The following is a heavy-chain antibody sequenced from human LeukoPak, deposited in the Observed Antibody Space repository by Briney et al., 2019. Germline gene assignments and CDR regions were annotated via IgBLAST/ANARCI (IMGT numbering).Heavy chain of an antibody. CDR2: ISSSGSTI. CDR3: ARLTDKEYYYDSSGLEY. V-gene: IGHV3-48*03. Sequence: PGGSLRLSCAASGFTFSSYEMNWVRQAPGKGLEWVSYISSSGSTIYYADSVKGRFTTSRDNAKNSLYLQMNSLRAEDTAVYYCARLTDKEYYYDSSGLEYWGQGTLVTVSS. D-gene: IGHD3-22*01. CDR1: GFTFSSYE. J-gene: IGHJ4*02.